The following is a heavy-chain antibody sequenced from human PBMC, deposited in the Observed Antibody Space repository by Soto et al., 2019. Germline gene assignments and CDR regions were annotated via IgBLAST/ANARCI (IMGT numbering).Heavy chain of an antibody. J-gene: IGHJ4*02. Sequence: GGSLRLSCAASGFTFSDYYMSWIRQAPGKGLEWVSYISSSSSYTNYADSVKGRFTISRDNAKNSLYLQMNSLRAEDTAVYYCARDRTLGLYDYWGQGTLVTVSS. CDR3: ARDRTLGLYDY. CDR2: ISSSSSYT. V-gene: IGHV3-11*06. D-gene: IGHD2-15*01. CDR1: GFTFSDYY.